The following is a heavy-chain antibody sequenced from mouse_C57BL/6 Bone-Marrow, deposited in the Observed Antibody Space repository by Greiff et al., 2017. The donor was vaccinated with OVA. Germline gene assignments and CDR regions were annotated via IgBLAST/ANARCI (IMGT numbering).Heavy chain of an antibody. CDR3: AGWDYYGSSLDY. V-gene: IGHV1-81*01. Sequence: QVQLQQSGAELARPGASVKLSCKASGYTFTSYGISWVKQRTGQGLEWIGVIYPRSGNTYYNEKFKGKATLTADKSSSTAYMELRSLTSEDSAVYFCAGWDYYGSSLDYWGQGTTLTVSS. D-gene: IGHD1-1*01. CDR1: GYTFTSYG. CDR2: IYPRSGNT. J-gene: IGHJ2*01.